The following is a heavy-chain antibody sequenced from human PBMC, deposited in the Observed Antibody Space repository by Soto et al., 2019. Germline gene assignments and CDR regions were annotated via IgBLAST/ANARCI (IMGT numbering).Heavy chain of an antibody. CDR1: GFTFSSYG. Sequence: LRLSCAASGFTFSSYGMHWVRQAPGKGLEWVAVISYDGSNKYYADSVKGRFTISRDNSKNTLYLQMNSLRAEDTAVYYCAKPSTGGYYDSSGSLDYWGQGTLVTVS. CDR3: AKPSTGGYYDSSGSLDY. V-gene: IGHV3-30*18. CDR2: ISYDGSNK. D-gene: IGHD3-22*01. J-gene: IGHJ4*02.